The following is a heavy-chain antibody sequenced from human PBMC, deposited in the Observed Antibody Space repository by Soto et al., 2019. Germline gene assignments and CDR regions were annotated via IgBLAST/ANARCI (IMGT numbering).Heavy chain of an antibody. Sequence: QVQLVQSGAEVKKPGASVKVSCKASGYLFTGYYMHWVRQAPGQGLEWMGWINPNNGGTNYAQKFQGRVTMTSDTSITTSYMELRSLRSDDTAVYYCSRGDILEWDDAFDIWGQGTMATISS. CDR1: GYLFTGYY. CDR3: SRGDILEWDDAFDI. D-gene: IGHD2-15*01. CDR2: INPNNGGT. J-gene: IGHJ3*02. V-gene: IGHV1-2*02.